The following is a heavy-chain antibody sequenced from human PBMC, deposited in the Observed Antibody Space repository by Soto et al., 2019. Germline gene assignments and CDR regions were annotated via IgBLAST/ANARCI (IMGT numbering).Heavy chain of an antibody. D-gene: IGHD5-12*01. J-gene: IGHJ4*02. CDR1: GFIFSDYG. V-gene: IGHV3-30*18. CDR3: AKEWSGYDKAWFD. CDR2: ISHDRSNK. Sequence: QSGGSLRLSCVASGFIFSDYGMHWVRQAPGKGLEWVAVISHDRSNKFFADSVKGRFTISRDNSKNTLYLQMNSLGAEDTAVYYCAKEWSGYDKAWFDWGQGTLVTVSS.